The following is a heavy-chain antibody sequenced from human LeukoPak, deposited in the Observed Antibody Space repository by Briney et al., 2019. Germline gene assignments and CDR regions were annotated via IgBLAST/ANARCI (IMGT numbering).Heavy chain of an antibody. J-gene: IGHJ6*02. CDR3: ARVPDRWYYYGMDV. Sequence: PSETLSLTCTVSGGSISSGGYYWSWIRQHPGKGLEWIGYIYYSGSTCYSPSLKSRVTISVDTSKNQFSLKLSSVTAADTAVYYCARVPDRWYYYGMDVWGQGTTVTVSS. CDR1: GGSISSGGYY. D-gene: IGHD4-23*01. V-gene: IGHV4-31*03. CDR2: IYYSGST.